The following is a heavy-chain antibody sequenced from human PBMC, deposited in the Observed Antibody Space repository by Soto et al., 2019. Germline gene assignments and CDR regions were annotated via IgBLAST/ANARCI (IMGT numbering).Heavy chain of an antibody. CDR3: ARQTGSGSYFLDY. CDR2: LYYTGNT. CDR1: GGSLSSSAYY. V-gene: IGHV4-39*01. D-gene: IGHD1-26*01. Sequence: QLQLQESGPGLVKPSGTLSLTCTVSGGSLSSSAYYWDWIRQPPGKGLEWIGCLYYTGNTYYNPSLKSRVTISGDTSKNQFTLKLSSVTAADTAVYYCARQTGSGSYFLDYWGQGTLVIVSS. J-gene: IGHJ4*02.